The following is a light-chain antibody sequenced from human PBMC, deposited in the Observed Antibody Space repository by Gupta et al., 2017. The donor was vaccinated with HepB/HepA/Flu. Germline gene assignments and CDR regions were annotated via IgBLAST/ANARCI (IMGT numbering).Light chain of an antibody. CDR3: QQYYSTPLT. J-gene: IGKJ1*01. V-gene: IGKV4-1*01. Sequence: IVMTQSPASLVVSLGERATINCKSSQSVLYSSNNKNYLAWYQQKPGQPPKLLIYWASTRESGVPDRFSGSGSGTDFTLTISSLQAEDVAVYYCQQYYSTPLTFGQGTKVEIK. CDR2: WAS. CDR1: QSVLYSSNNKNY.